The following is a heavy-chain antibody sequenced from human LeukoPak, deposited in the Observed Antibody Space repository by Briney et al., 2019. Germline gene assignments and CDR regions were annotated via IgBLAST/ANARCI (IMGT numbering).Heavy chain of an antibody. J-gene: IGHJ6*03. CDR1: GGTFSSYA. Sequence: SVKVSCKASGGTFSSYAISWVRQAPGQGLEWMGRIIPIFVTENYAQKFQGRVTITADKSTSTAYMELSSLRSEDLAVYYCARGPRKGSYYYMDVWGKGTTVTVSS. V-gene: IGHV1-69*06. CDR2: IIPIFVTE. CDR3: ARGPRKGSYYYMDV.